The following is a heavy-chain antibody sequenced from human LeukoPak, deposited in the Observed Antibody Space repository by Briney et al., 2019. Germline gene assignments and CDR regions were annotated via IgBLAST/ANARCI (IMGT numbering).Heavy chain of an antibody. V-gene: IGHV4-59*01. CDR3: ARGGKGVTPLYYFDY. D-gene: IGHD2-21*02. Sequence: PETLSLTCTVSGGSISSYYWSWIRQPPGKGLEWIGYISYSVSTNYNPSLKSRVTISVDTSKNQFSLKLSSVTAADTAVYYCARGGKGVTPLYYFDYWGQGTLVTVSS. CDR1: GGSISSYY. CDR2: ISYSVST. J-gene: IGHJ4*02.